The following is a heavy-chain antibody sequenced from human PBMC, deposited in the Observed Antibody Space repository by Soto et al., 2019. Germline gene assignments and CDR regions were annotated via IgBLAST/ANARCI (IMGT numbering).Heavy chain of an antibody. CDR3: ASRAYGSGRYLVGDY. CDR2: IYYSGST. V-gene: IGHV4-31*03. D-gene: IGHD3-10*01. J-gene: IGHJ4*02. CDR1: GGSISSGGYY. Sequence: QVQLQESGPGLVKPSQTLSLTCTVSGGSISSGGYYWSWIRQHPGKGLEWIGYIYYSGSTYYNPSLKSRVTMSVDTSNNQFLRKLSCVSAADTAVYYCASRAYGSGRYLVGDYWGQGTLVTVSS.